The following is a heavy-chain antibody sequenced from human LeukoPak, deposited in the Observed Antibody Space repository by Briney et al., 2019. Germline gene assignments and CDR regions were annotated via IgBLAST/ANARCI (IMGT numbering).Heavy chain of an antibody. CDR1: GFTFSIYA. V-gene: IGHV3-33*08. J-gene: IGHJ6*02. Sequence: GGSLRLSCAASGFTFSIYAMSWVRQAPGKGLEWVAVIWYDGSNKYYADSVKGRFTISRDNSKNTLYLQMNSLRAEDTAVYYCARDGYCSGGSCYSDYYYGMDVWGQGTTVTVSS. CDR2: IWYDGSNK. CDR3: ARDGYCSGGSCYSDYYYGMDV. D-gene: IGHD2-15*01.